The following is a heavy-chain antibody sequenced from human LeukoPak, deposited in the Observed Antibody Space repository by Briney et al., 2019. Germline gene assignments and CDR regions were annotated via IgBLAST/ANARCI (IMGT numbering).Heavy chain of an antibody. D-gene: IGHD6-19*01. V-gene: IGHV3-9*01. CDR2: ISWNGETK. J-gene: IGHJ6*03. CDR3: AKDGYVSGWFYFYYMDV. Sequence: GRSLRLSCAASGFTFNDHAMYWVRQAPGKGLEWVSGISWNGETKGYADSVKGRFTISRNNAKNSLYLQMDSLRADDTAFYYCAKDGYVSGWFYFYYMDVWGKGTTVTVSS. CDR1: GFTFNDHA.